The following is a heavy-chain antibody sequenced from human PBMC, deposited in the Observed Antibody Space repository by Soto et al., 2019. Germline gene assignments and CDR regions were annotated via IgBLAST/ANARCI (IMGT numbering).Heavy chain of an antibody. V-gene: IGHV4-59*01. D-gene: IGHD2-2*01. Sequence: QVQLQESGPGLVKPSETLSLTCTVSGGSISSYYWSWIRQPPGKGLEWIGYIYYSGSTNYNPSLKSRVTISVDTSKNQFSLKLSSVTAADTAVYYCARGIVVVPAAMLAPYYYSGMDVWGQGTTVTVSS. J-gene: IGHJ6*02. CDR3: ARGIVVVPAAMLAPYYYSGMDV. CDR1: GGSISSYY. CDR2: IYYSGST.